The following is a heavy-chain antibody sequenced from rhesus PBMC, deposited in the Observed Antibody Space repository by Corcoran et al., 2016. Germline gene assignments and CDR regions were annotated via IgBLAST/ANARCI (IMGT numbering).Heavy chain of an antibody. CDR3: ARGSGWANY. Sequence: QVQLQESGPGLVKHSETLSLTCAVSGYSISSGYGWSWIRQPPGKGLEWIGYIGGSGGSTNYNPSPMGLVTISKDPSKNQFSLKLSSVTAADTAVYYCARGSGWANYWGQGVLVTVSS. D-gene: IGHD6-31*01. J-gene: IGHJ4*01. V-gene: IGHV4-127*01. CDR2: IGGSGGST. CDR1: GYSISSGYG.